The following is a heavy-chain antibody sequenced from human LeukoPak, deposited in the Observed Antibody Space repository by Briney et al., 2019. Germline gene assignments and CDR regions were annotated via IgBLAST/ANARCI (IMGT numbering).Heavy chain of an antibody. CDR2: IRYDGSNK. D-gene: IGHD6-19*01. J-gene: IGHJ4*02. V-gene: IGHV3-30*02. CDR1: GFTFSSYG. Sequence: GGSLRLSCAASGFTFSSYGMHWVRQAPGKGLEWVAFIRYDGSNKYYADSVKGRFTISRDNAKSTLYLQMNSLRAEDTAVYYCTRARNGSLDYWGQGTLVTVSS. CDR3: TRARNGSLDY.